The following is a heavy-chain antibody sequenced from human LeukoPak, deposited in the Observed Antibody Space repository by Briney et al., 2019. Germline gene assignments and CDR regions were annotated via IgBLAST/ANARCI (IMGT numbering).Heavy chain of an antibody. Sequence: PSETLSLTCTVSGGSISSSSYYWGWIRQPPGKGLEWIGTIYYSGSTYYNPSLKSRVTISVDTSKNQFSLKLSSVTAADTAVYYCARAGMLRRLSYSDYWGQGTLVTVSS. V-gene: IGHV4-39*07. D-gene: IGHD3-10*02. CDR2: IYYSGST. CDR3: ARAGMLRRLSYSDY. CDR1: GGSISSSSYY. J-gene: IGHJ4*02.